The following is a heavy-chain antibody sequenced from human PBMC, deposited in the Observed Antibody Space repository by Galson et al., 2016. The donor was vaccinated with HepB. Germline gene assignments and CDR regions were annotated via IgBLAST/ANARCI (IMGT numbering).Heavy chain of an antibody. J-gene: IGHJ4*02. CDR1: GFTFSSYA. CDR2: ISDSGESR. D-gene: IGHD5/OR15-5a*01. V-gene: IGHV3-23*01. CDR3: AKVALSGLTYFDN. Sequence: SLRLSCAASGFTFSSYAMSWVRQAAGKGLEWVSAISDSGESRSYTDSVKGRFTISRDNSKNTLHLQMNSLRAEDTALYYCAKVALSGLTYFDNWGQRSPVTVSS.